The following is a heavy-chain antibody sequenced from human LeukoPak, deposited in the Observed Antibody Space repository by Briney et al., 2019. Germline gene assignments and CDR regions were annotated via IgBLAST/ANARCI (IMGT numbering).Heavy chain of an antibody. Sequence: PGGSLRLSCAASGFTVSSNYMSWVRQAPGKGLEWVSVIYSGGSTYYADSVKGRFTISRDNSKNTLYLQMNSLRAEDTAVYYCARAVNSVGATGIFDYWGQGTLVTVSS. V-gene: IGHV3-53*01. CDR3: ARAVNSVGATGIFDY. D-gene: IGHD1-26*01. CDR1: GFTVSSNY. CDR2: IYSGGST. J-gene: IGHJ4*02.